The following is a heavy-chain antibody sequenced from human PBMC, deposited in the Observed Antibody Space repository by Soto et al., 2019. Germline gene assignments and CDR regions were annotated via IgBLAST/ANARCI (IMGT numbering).Heavy chain of an antibody. Sequence: EGQLLESGGGLVQPGGSLRLSCVVSGFSISNHAMTWVRQAPGEGLEWVAFISGGGQATHYVDSVKGRFIISRDNSKNMVFLQMNSLRIEDTALYFCAKLGVATDGDYLWGQGTVVTVSS. CDR3: AKLGVATDGDYL. D-gene: IGHD3-3*01. J-gene: IGHJ5*02. V-gene: IGHV3-23*01. CDR2: ISGGGQAT. CDR1: GFSISNHA.